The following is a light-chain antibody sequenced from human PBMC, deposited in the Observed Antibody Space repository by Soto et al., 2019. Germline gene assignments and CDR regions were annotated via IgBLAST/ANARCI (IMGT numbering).Light chain of an antibody. CDR3: QQYGSSPHT. J-gene: IGKJ2*01. CDR2: GAA. Sequence: EIVLTQSPGTLSLSPGEGATLSCRANQSVSSSYLAWYQHKPGQAPRLLIYGAASRATGIPDRFSGSGSGTDFTLTISRLEPEDFAVYYCQQYGSSPHTFGQGTKLEIK. CDR1: QSVSSSY. V-gene: IGKV3-20*01.